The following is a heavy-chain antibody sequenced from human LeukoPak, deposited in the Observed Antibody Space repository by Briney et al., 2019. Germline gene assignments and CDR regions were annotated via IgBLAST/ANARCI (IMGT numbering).Heavy chain of an antibody. D-gene: IGHD2-15*01. CDR3: ARGTSFRYCSGGSCYPHYYYYYMDV. CDR1: GFTFSSYS. Sequence: GGSLRLSCAASGFTFSSYSMNWVRQAPGKGLEWVSSISSSSSYIYYADSVKGRFTISRDNAKNSLYLQMNSLRAEDTAVYYCARGTSFRYCSGGSCYPHYYYYYMDVWGKGTTVTVSS. CDR2: ISSSSSYI. V-gene: IGHV3-21*01. J-gene: IGHJ6*03.